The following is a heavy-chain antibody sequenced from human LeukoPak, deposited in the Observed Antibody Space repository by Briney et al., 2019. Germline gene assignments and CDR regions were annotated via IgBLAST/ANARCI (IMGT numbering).Heavy chain of an antibody. CDR2: ISGYTGNT. D-gene: IGHD4-17*01. Sequence: ASVKVSCKASGYTFTSFGITWVRQAPGQGVEWMGWISGYTGNTNYAQKFLGRVTLTTDTATSTAFMELRSLGSDDTAVYYCARDLNGDYFDYWGQGTLVTVSS. J-gene: IGHJ4*02. V-gene: IGHV1-18*01. CDR3: ARDLNGDYFDY. CDR1: GYTFTSFG.